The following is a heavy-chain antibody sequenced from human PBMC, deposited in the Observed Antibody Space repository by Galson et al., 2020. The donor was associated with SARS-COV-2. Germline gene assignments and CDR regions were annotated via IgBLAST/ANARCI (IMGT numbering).Heavy chain of an antibody. CDR1: GFTFTNYA. Sequence: SLRLSCAASGFTFTNYAIHWVRQAPGKGLEWVAVISHDGRIEVYADSVKGRFTISRDNSENMLFLQMDSLRADDTAVYYCARDVSGGASDIWGQGTMVTV. D-gene: IGHD1-26*01. CDR3: ARDVSGGASDI. CDR2: ISHDGRIE. V-gene: IGHV3-30*04. J-gene: IGHJ3*02.